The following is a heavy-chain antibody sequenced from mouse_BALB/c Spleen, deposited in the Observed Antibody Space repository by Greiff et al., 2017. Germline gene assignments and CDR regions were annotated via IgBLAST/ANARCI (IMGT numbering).Heavy chain of an antibody. V-gene: IGHV5-6-3*01. D-gene: IGHD2-4*01. CDR3: ARERDDYEGLFAY. CDR2: INSNGGST. CDR1: GFTFSSYG. J-gene: IGHJ3*01. Sequence: EVKLVESGGGLVQPGGSLKLSCAASGFTFSSYGMSWVRQTPDKRLELVATINSNGGSTYYPDSVKGRFTISRDNAKNTLYLQMSSLKSEDTAMYNCARERDDYEGLFAYWGQGTLVTVSA.